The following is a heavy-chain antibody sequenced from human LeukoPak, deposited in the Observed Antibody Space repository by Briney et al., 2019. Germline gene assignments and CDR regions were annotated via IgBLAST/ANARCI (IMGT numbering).Heavy chain of an antibody. J-gene: IGHJ6*02. Sequence: SETLSLTCTVSGGSISSYYWSWIRQPPGKGLEWIGEINHSGSTNYNPSLKSRVTISVDTSKNQFSLKLSSVTAADTAVYYCARGAGGKKYDFWSGYFIYYYGMDVWGQGTTVTVSS. D-gene: IGHD3-3*01. CDR1: GGSISSYY. CDR2: INHSGST. V-gene: IGHV4-34*01. CDR3: ARGAGGKKYDFWSGYFIYYYGMDV.